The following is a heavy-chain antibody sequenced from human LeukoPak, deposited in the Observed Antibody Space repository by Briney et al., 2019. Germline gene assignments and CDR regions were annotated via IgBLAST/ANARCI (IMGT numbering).Heavy chain of an antibody. CDR1: GGTFSSYA. V-gene: IGHV1-69*13. J-gene: IGHJ3*02. CDR2: IIPIFGTA. CDR3: ARDRQLGPTEDAFDI. Sequence: SVKVSCKASGGTFSSYAISWVRQAPGQGLEWMGGIIPIFGTANYAQKFQGRVTITADESTSTAYMELSSLRSEDTAVYYCARDRQLGPTEDAFDIWGQGTMVTVSS. D-gene: IGHD1-1*01.